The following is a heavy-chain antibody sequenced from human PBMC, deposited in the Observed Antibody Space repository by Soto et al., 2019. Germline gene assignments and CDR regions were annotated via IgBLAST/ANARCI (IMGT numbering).Heavy chain of an antibody. D-gene: IGHD2-15*01. V-gene: IGHV3-23*01. CDR2: ISDSGAYT. CDR3: AKLLPRAFDI. J-gene: IGHJ3*02. Sequence: EVQLLESGGDLVQPGGSLRLSCAASGFTFSSYAMSWVRQAPGKGLEWVSTISDSGAYTYYSDSVKGRVTISRDNSKNTLYLQMKSLRVEDTAVYYCAKLLPRAFDIWGQGTMVPVSS. CDR1: GFTFSSYA.